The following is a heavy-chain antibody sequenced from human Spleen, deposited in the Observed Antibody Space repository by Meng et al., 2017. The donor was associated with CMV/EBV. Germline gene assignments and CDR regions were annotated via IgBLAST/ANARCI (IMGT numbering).Heavy chain of an antibody. V-gene: IGHV4-39*07. CDR3: ATSYGSGTFYYYFDY. Sequence: SGGSVSSSTSYWGWIRQPPGRGLEWIGTIYYSGSTYYNPSLRSRVTISVDKSKNQFSLKLSSVTAADTAVYYCATSYGSGTFYYYFDYWGQGTLVTVSS. CDR1: GGSVSSSTSY. CDR2: IYYSGST. J-gene: IGHJ4*02. D-gene: IGHD3-10*01.